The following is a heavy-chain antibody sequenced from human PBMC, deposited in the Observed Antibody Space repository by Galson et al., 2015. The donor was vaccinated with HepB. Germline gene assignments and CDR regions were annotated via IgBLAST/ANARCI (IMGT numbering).Heavy chain of an antibody. D-gene: IGHD3-10*01. CDR2: ISAYNGNT. CDR3: AYGSGIRNWFDP. CDR1: GYTFTSYG. Sequence: SVKVSCKASGYTFTSYGISWVRQAPGQGLEWMGWISAYNGNTNYAQKLQGRVTMTTDTSTSTAYMELSSLRSEDTAVYYCAYGSGIRNWFDPWGQGTLVTVSS. V-gene: IGHV1-18*01. J-gene: IGHJ5*02.